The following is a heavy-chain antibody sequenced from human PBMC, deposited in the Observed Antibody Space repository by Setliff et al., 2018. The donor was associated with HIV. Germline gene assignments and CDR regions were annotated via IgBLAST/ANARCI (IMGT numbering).Heavy chain of an antibody. Sequence: PSGTLSLTCTVSGVPISSGSYYWSWIRQSAGKGLEWLGRIYTSGSNNDKPSLKSRSTISVDTSNNQFSLRLSSVTAAHTAVYYCARDKGYYYIDVWGKGITVTVSS. CDR2: IYTSGSN. CDR1: GVPISSGSYY. V-gene: IGHV4-61*02. CDR3: ARDKGYYYIDV. J-gene: IGHJ6*03.